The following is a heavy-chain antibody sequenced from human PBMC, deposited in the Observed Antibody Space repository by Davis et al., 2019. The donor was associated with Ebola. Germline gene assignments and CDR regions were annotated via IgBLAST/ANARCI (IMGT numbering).Heavy chain of an antibody. CDR2: INSDGSST. CDR3: ARDQGPVTYYYGMDV. CDR1: GFPFSSYW. J-gene: IGHJ6*02. D-gene: IGHD4-17*01. V-gene: IGHV3-74*01. Sequence: GESPKISCAASGFPFSSYWMHWVRQAPGKGLVWVSRINSDGSSTSYADSVKGRFTISRDNSKNTLFLQVNSLGAEDTTVYSCARDQGPVTYYYGMDVWGQGTTVTVSS.